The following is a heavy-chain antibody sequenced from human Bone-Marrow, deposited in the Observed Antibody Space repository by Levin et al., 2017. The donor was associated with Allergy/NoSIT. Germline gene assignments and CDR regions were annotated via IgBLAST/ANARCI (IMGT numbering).Heavy chain of an antibody. CDR3: ARNVWSGYYTDWFDP. J-gene: IGHJ5*02. Sequence: GESLKISCAASGFTVSSNYMSWVRQAPAKGLEWVSVIYSCGSTYYADSVKGRFTISRDNSKNTLYLQMNSLRAEDTAVYYCARNVWSGYYTDWFDPWGQGTLVTVSS. CDR2: IYSCGST. CDR1: GFTVSSNY. D-gene: IGHD3-3*01. V-gene: IGHV3-66*03.